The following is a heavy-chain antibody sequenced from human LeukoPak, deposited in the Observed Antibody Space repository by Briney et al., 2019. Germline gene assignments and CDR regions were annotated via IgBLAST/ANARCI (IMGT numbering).Heavy chain of an antibody. Sequence: ASVKVSCKASGYTFTSYGITWVRQAPGQGLEWMGWISAYNGNTNYAQKLQCRVTMTTDTSTSTAYLDLRSLRSDDTAVYYCARAEQYQLLLHWGQGTLVTVSS. J-gene: IGHJ4*02. CDR1: GYTFTSYG. V-gene: IGHV1-18*01. CDR3: ARAEQYQLLLH. D-gene: IGHD2-2*01. CDR2: ISAYNGNT.